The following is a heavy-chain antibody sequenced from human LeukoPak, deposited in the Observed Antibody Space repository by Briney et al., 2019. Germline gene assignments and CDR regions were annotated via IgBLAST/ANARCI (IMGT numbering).Heavy chain of an antibody. CDR1: GFTFDDYA. Sequence: PGGSLRLSCAASGFTFDDYAMHWVRQAPGKGLEWVSGISWNSGSIGYADSVKGRFTISRDNAKNSLYLQMNSLRAEDTALYYCAKARRIAAAGTSWGQGTLVTVSS. D-gene: IGHD6-13*01. CDR2: ISWNSGSI. V-gene: IGHV3-9*01. CDR3: AKARRIAAAGTS. J-gene: IGHJ5*02.